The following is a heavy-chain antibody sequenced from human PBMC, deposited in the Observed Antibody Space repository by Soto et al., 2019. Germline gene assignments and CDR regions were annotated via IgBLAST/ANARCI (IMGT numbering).Heavy chain of an antibody. Sequence: SETLSLTCTVSGGSISSYYWSWIRQPPGKGLEWIGYIYYSGSTNYNPSLKSRVTISVDTSKNQFSLKLSSVTAADTAVYYCARLHPDSSGYYYVDYWGQGTLVTVSS. V-gene: IGHV4-59*08. D-gene: IGHD3-22*01. CDR3: ARLHPDSSGYYYVDY. J-gene: IGHJ4*02. CDR1: GGSISSYY. CDR2: IYYSGST.